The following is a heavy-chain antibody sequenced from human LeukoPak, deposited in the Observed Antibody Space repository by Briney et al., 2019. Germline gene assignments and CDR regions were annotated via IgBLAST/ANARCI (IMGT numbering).Heavy chain of an antibody. Sequence: GGSLRLSCVGSEFTFGTYWMSWLRQAPGKRLEWLANIMEDGSEKYYVDSVKGRFTISRDNARKSLFLQMNGLRAEDTAVYYCATTDHSGRFYYFDNWGQGTLVTVSS. D-gene: IGHD6-13*01. CDR3: ATTDHSGRFYYFDN. V-gene: IGHV3-7*02. CDR2: IMEDGSEK. J-gene: IGHJ4*02. CDR1: EFTFGTYW.